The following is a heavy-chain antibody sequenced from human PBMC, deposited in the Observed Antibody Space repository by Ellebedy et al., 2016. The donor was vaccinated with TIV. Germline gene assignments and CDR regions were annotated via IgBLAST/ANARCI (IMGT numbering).Heavy chain of an antibody. D-gene: IGHD3-9*01. V-gene: IGHV1-8*01. CDR1: GYTFTSYD. J-gene: IGHJ6*02. CDR2: MNPNSGNT. Sequence: ASVKVSXKASGYTFTSYDINWVRQATGQGLEWMGWMNPNSGNTGYAQKFQGRVTMTRNTSISTAYMELSSLRSEDTAVYYCARGFDDYYGMDVWGQGTTVTVSS. CDR3: ARGFDDYYGMDV.